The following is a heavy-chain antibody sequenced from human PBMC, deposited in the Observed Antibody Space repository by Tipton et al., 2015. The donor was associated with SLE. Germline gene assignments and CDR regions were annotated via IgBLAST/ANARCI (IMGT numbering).Heavy chain of an antibody. D-gene: IGHD3-22*01. CDR3: ARAVWDTSGYLDY. CDR2: LDYSGST. V-gene: IGHV4-39*07. Sequence: LRLSCTVSGGSIRSSTYYWGWIRQPPGKGLEWIGSLDYSGSTYYNPSLKSRINISVDTSKNQFSLKLSSVTAADTAVYYCARAVWDTSGYLDYWGLGTLVTVSS. CDR1: GGSIRSSTYY. J-gene: IGHJ4*02.